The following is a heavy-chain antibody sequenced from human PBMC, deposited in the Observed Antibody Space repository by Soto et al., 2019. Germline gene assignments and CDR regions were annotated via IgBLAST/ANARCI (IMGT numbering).Heavy chain of an antibody. V-gene: IGHV4-34*01. CDR1: GGSFSGYY. CDR2: INHSGST. D-gene: IGHD3-3*01. Sequence: PSETLSLTCAVYGGSFSGYYWSWIRQPPGKGLEWIGEINHSGSTNYNPSLKSRVTISVDTSKNQFSLKLSSVTAADTAVYYCARGKGWIFGVVITKSYYYYYMDVWGKGTTVT. CDR3: ARGKGWIFGVVITKSYYYYYMDV. J-gene: IGHJ6*03.